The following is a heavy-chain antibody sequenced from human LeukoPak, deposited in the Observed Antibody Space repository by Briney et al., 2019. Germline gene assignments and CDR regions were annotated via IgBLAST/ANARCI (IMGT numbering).Heavy chain of an antibody. CDR1: GGSISSSNW. D-gene: IGHD4-17*01. J-gene: IGHJ6*02. V-gene: IGHV4-4*02. Sequence: SGTLSLTCAVSGGSISSSNWWSWVRQPPGKGLEWIGEIYHSGSTNYNPSLKSRVTISVDTSKNQLSLKLSSVTAADTAVYYCARQSTVNYHYGMDVWGQGTTVTVSS. CDR2: IYHSGST. CDR3: ARQSTVNYHYGMDV.